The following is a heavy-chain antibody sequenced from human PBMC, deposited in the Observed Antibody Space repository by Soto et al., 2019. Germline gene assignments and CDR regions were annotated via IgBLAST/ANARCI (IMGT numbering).Heavy chain of an antibody. Sequence: QLQLQESGPGLVKPSETLSLTCTVSGGSISSSSYYWGWIRQPPGKGLEWIGSIFYSGSTYYNPSLKSRVTISVDTSKNQFSLKLSSVTAADTAVYYCARHLTYCSAGSCYSDFPYYGMDVRGQGTTVTVSS. D-gene: IGHD2-15*01. CDR1: GGSISSSSYY. CDR3: ARHLTYCSAGSCYSDFPYYGMDV. J-gene: IGHJ6*02. V-gene: IGHV4-39*01. CDR2: IFYSGST.